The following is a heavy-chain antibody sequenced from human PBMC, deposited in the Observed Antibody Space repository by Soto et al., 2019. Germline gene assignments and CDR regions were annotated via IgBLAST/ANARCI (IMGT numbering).Heavy chain of an antibody. J-gene: IGHJ4*02. CDR1: GVSISSSSYY. V-gene: IGHV4-39*01. D-gene: IGHD3-9*01. Sequence: QLQLQESGPGLVKPSETLSLTCTVSGVSISSSSYYWGWIRQPPGKGLEWIGSIYYTGSTYYNPSLKIRVTITVDTSKNKFSLKLSTVTAADTAVYYCARHALRYFDCPYYWGQGTLVTVSS. CDR3: ARHALRYFDCPYY. CDR2: IYYTGST.